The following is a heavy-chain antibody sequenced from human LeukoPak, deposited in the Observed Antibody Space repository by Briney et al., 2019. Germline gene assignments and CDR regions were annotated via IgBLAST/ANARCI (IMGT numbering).Heavy chain of an antibody. Sequence: SQTLSLTCAISGDSVPSDSAAWNWIRQSPSRGLEWLGRTYYRSQWYIDYAVSVKTRITINPDTSRNQFSLELKSVTPEDTGVYYCARGSGYYDTGSFSFVDNWGQGTLVTVSS. CDR1: GDSVPSDSAA. J-gene: IGHJ4*02. CDR2: TYYRSQWYI. D-gene: IGHD3-22*01. V-gene: IGHV6-1*01. CDR3: ARGSGYYDTGSFSFVDN.